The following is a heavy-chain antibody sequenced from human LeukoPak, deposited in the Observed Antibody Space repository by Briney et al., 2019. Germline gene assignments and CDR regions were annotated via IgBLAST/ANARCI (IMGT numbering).Heavy chain of an antibody. CDR3: ARDAPGIAFRPGGYYFDY. D-gene: IGHD6-13*01. CDR1: GFTFSSYG. J-gene: IGHJ4*02. Sequence: PGGSLRLSCAASGFTFSSYGMHWVRQAPGKGLEWVAVIWYDGSNKYYADSVKGRFTISRDNSKNTLYLQMNSLRAEDTAVYYCARDAPGIAFRPGGYYFDYWGQGTLVTVSS. V-gene: IGHV3-33*01. CDR2: IWYDGSNK.